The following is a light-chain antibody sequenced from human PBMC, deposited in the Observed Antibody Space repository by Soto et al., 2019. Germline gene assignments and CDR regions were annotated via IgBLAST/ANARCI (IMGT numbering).Light chain of an antibody. CDR1: QNDVGSYNL. Sequence: QSALTQPASVSGSPGQSITISFTGNQNDVGSYNLVSWYQQHPGKAPKVIIYEVSERPSGVSDRFSGSKSGNTASLMISGLQAEDEADNYCCSNAGSTTQTYVFVSGTKVTVL. CDR2: EVS. CDR3: CSNAGSTTQTYV. J-gene: IGLJ1*01. V-gene: IGLV2-23*02.